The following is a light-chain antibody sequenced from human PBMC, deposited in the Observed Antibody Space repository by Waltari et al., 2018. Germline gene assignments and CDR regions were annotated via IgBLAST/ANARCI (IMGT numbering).Light chain of an antibody. CDR3: AAWDDSMNGHVV. Sequence: QSVLTQPPSASGTPGQTVTISCSGSNSNIGRNVVNWYQQVPGKAPKALTYGNDRRPSCVPDRFSAPESAPSASPAISGLQSEDEAVYYCAAWDDSMNGHVVYGGGTKLTVL. CDR1: NSNIGRNV. CDR2: GND. J-gene: IGLJ2*01. V-gene: IGLV1-44*01.